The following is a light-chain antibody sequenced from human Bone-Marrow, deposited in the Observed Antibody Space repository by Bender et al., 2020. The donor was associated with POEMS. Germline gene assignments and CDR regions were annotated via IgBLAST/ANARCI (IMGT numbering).Light chain of an antibody. CDR1: DSNFGGNN. CDR3: ISYTTVSTL. CDR2: SNY. Sequence: QSVLTQPPSASGTPGQSVIISCSGTDSNFGGNNVNWYQHLPGTAPRLVVYSNYQRPSGVPARFSGSTSGNTASLTIARLQAEDEADYYCISYTTVSTLVGGGTKLTVL. J-gene: IGLJ2*01. V-gene: IGLV1-44*01.